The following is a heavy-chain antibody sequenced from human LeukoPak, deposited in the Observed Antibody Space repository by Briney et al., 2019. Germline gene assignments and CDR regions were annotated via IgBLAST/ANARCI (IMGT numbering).Heavy chain of an antibody. D-gene: IGHD2-2*01. CDR3: ARDSYCSSTSCYSSVYYYYGMDV. Sequence: ASVKVSCKASGYTFTTYGVSWVRQAPGQGLEWMGWISAYNGNTNYAQKLWGRVTMTTDTSTSTAYMELRSLRSDDTAVYYCARDSYCSSTSCYSSVYYYYGMDVWGQGTTVTVSS. J-gene: IGHJ6*02. CDR1: GYTFTTYG. CDR2: ISAYNGNT. V-gene: IGHV1-18*01.